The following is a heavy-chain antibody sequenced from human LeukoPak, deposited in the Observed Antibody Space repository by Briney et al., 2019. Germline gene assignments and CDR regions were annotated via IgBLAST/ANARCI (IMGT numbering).Heavy chain of an antibody. V-gene: IGHV3-23*01. CDR1: GFTFSSYA. J-gene: IGHJ4*02. D-gene: IGHD6-19*01. Sequence: GGSLRLSCAASGFTFSSYAMNWVRQAPGKGLEWVSAISGSGGSTYYADSVKGRFTISRDNSKNTLYLQMNSLRAEDTAVYYCAKDPPDSPLTLAGIAVAGTDYWGQGTLVTVSS. CDR3: AKDPPDSPLTLAGIAVAGTDY. CDR2: ISGSGGST.